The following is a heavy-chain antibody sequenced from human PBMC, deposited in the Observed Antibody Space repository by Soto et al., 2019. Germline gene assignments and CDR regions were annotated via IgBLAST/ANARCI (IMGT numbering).Heavy chain of an antibody. CDR2: ISGDGDAI. D-gene: IGHD2-21*02. Sequence: EVQVLESGGDLVQPGGSLRLSFAASGFTFSNYDMSWVRQAPGEGLEWVSVISGDGDAIYYADSVKGRFTISRDNSKSMLYLQMNSLRAEDTAVSYCAKEGPEWRLRYFLYWGQGTLVTVSS. CDR1: GFTFSNYD. CDR3: AKEGPEWRLRYFLY. V-gene: IGHV3-23*01. J-gene: IGHJ1*01.